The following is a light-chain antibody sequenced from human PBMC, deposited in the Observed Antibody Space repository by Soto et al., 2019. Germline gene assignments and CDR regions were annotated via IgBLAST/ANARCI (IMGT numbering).Light chain of an antibody. J-gene: IGLJ3*02. CDR1: SSNIGSNF. CDR2: RNN. Sequence: QSVLTQPPSASGTPGQRVTISCSGSSSNIGSNFVYWYQQFPGTAPKLLIYRNNQRPSGVPDRFSGSKSGTSASLAISGLASEDEADYYCAAWDDSLSGWVFGGGTKVTVL. CDR3: AAWDDSLSGWV. V-gene: IGLV1-47*01.